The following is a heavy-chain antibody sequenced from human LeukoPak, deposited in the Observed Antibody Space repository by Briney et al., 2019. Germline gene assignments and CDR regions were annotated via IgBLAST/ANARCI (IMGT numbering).Heavy chain of an antibody. CDR3: VRDKGVGRTERFDS. D-gene: IGHD1-26*01. CDR2: ILDTGIT. Sequence: GGSLRLSCAVSGFSVSDTFMTWVRRAPGKGLQCVSVILDTGITTYADSVKGRFSISRDNSKHTVYLQMNSLSVDDTAVYYCVRDKGVGRTERFDSWGPGTLVTVSS. CDR1: GFSVSDTF. J-gene: IGHJ4*02. V-gene: IGHV3-53*01.